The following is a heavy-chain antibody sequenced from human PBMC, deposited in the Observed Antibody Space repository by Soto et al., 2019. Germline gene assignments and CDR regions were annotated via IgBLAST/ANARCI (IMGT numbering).Heavy chain of an antibody. CDR3: ARESYYGSGATVVGY. V-gene: IGHV4-59*12. CDR1: GGTISSWY. D-gene: IGHD3-10*01. CDR2: IYYSGST. J-gene: IGHJ4*02. Sequence: SETLSLTCAVSGGTISSWYWSWIRQPPGKGLEWIGYIYYSGSTNCNPSLKSRVTISVDTSKNQSSLKLSSVTAADTAVYYCARESYYGSGATVVGYWGQGALVTVSS.